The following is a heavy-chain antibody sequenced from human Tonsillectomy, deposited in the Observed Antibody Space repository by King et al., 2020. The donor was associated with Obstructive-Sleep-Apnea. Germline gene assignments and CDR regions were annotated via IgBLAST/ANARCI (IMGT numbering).Heavy chain of an antibody. Sequence: VQLVESGGGLVQPGGTLRLSCAASGFTFRTYAVSWVRQAPGEGLEWVSAISGSGGGTYYTESVKGRFTISRDNSKNTVYLQMNSLRTGDTAVYFCAKDPHDYGDYEGPLDYWGQGTLVTVSS. V-gene: IGHV3-23*04. CDR3: AKDPHDYGDYEGPLDY. CDR2: ISGSGGGT. CDR1: GFTFRTYA. J-gene: IGHJ4*02. D-gene: IGHD4-17*01.